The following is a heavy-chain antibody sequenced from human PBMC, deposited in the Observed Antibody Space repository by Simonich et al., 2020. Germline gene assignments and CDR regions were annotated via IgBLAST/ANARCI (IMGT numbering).Heavy chain of an antibody. CDR3: ARNRLDY. CDR2: IKSYGGST. V-gene: IGHV3-74*01. Sequence: EVQLVESGGGLVQPGGSLRLSCAASGLTFSCYWMHWVRQAPGKGLGRGYSIKSYGGSTSYADSVKGRFTISRDNAKNTLDLQMNSLRAEDTAVYYCARNRLDYWGQGTLVTVSS. CDR1: GLTFSCYW. J-gene: IGHJ4*02.